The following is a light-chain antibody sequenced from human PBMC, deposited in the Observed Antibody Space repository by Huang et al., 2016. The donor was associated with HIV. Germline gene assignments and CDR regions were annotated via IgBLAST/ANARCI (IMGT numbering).Light chain of an antibody. Sequence: EIVMTQSPATLSVSPGERVTLSYRASQSVSIDLAWYQQKPGQAPRLVIYGSSTRATGIPTRFSGSGSGTEFTLTISSLQSEDFAVYYGQQYNNWPPLTFGGGTKVEIK. V-gene: IGKV3-15*01. CDR2: GSS. CDR1: QSVSID. CDR3: QQYNNWPPLT. J-gene: IGKJ4*01.